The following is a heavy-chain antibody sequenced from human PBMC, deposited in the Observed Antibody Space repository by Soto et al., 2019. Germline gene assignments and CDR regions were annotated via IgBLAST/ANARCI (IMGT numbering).Heavy chain of an antibody. CDR2: IIPLYGTT. Sequence: QVHLVQSGAEVKKPGSSVKVSCKTSGDTFSNYAISWVRQAPGHGLEWMGGIIPLYGTTDYAQKFQGRVTITADESTSTAYMELSSLRSEDTAVYYCAAGVYYYGMDVWGQGTTVTVSS. CDR1: GDTFSNYA. D-gene: IGHD7-27*01. J-gene: IGHJ6*02. CDR3: AAGVYYYGMDV. V-gene: IGHV1-69*01.